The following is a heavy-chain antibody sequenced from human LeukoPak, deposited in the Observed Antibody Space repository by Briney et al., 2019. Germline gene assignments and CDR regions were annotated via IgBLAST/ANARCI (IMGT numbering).Heavy chain of an antibody. D-gene: IGHD2-2*01. CDR3: ASSTSFLES. Sequence: SETLSLTCNVSGSSISSNYYWGWIRQTPGKGLEWIGTAYHSGTTYYNPSLKSRVTISVDTSKNQFSLKLSSVTAADTAVYYCASSTSFLESWGQGTLVTVSS. J-gene: IGHJ4*02. CDR1: GSSISSNYY. V-gene: IGHV4-38-2*02. CDR2: AYHSGTT.